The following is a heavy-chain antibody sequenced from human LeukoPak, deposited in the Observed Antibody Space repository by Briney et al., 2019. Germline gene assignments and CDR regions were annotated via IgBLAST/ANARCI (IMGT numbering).Heavy chain of an antibody. J-gene: IGHJ1*01. CDR3: AHQEYDTGWHPFQH. D-gene: IGHD6-19*01. CDR2: FYYNNNK. Sequence: SGPTLVNATQTFTLTGTFSGFSLITNEVGVGWIRQPPGKALEWLALFYYNNNKFYSPSLENRVTVSKDTSKNQVVLTLTNMDPMDTATYYCAHQEYDTGWHPFQHWGQGTLVTVSS. CDR1: GFSLITNEVG. V-gene: IGHV2-5*01.